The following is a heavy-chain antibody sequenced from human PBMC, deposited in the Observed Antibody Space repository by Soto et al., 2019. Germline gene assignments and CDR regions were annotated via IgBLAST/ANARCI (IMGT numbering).Heavy chain of an antibody. CDR2: ISGSGGST. CDR1: GFTFSSYD. Sequence: GGSLRLSCAASGFTFSSYDMSWVRQAPGKGLEWVSAISGSGGSTYYADSVKGRFTISRDNSKNTLYLQMNSLRAEDTALYYCAKEYYYDSSLSYFDYWGQGTLVTVSS. J-gene: IGHJ4*02. CDR3: AKEYYYDSSLSYFDY. D-gene: IGHD3-22*01. V-gene: IGHV3-23*01.